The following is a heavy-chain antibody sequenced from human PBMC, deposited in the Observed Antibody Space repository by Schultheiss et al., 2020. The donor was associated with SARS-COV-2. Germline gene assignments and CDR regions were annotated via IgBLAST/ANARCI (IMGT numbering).Heavy chain of an antibody. CDR2: INHSGST. CDR1: GGSFSGYY. Sequence: SETLSLTCAVYGGSFSGYYWSWIRQPPGKGLEWIGEINHSGSTNYNPSLKSRVTISVDRSKNQFSLKLSSVTAADTAVYYCARKGVGIAAVDYWGQGTLVTVSS. CDR3: ARKGVGIAAVDY. D-gene: IGHD6-13*01. J-gene: IGHJ4*02. V-gene: IGHV4-34*01.